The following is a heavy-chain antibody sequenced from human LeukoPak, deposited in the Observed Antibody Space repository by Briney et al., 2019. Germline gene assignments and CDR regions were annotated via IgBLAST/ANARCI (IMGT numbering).Heavy chain of an antibody. CDR2: ISAYNGNT. CDR3: ARGLEDYYGSGSCGY. Sequence: ASVKVSCKASGYTFTSYGISWVRQAPGQGLEWMGWISAYNGNTNYAQKLQGRVTMTTDTSTRTAYMELRSLRSDDTAVYYCARGLEDYYGSGSCGYWGQGTLVTVSS. D-gene: IGHD3-10*01. CDR1: GYTFTSYG. J-gene: IGHJ4*02. V-gene: IGHV1-18*01.